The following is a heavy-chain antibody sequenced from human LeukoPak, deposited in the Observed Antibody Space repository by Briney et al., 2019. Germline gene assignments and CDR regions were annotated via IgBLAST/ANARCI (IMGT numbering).Heavy chain of an antibody. CDR2: IYTSGST. Sequence: SETLSLTCTVSGGSISSYYWSWIRQPAGKGLEWVGRIYTSGSTNYNPSLKSRVTMSVDTSKNQFSLKLSSVTAADTAVYYCARAYSSSWHLYFDYSGQGTLVTVSS. V-gene: IGHV4-4*07. CDR3: ARAYSSSWHLYFDY. CDR1: GGSISSYY. D-gene: IGHD6-13*01. J-gene: IGHJ4*02.